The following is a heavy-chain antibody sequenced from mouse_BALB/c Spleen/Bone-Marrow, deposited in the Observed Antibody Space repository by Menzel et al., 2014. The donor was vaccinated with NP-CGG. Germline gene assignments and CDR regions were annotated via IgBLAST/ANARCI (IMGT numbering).Heavy chain of an antibody. CDR1: GFTFSDFY. J-gene: IGHJ3*01. Sequence: DVQLQESGGGLVQPGDSLRLSCAPSGFTFSDFYMDWVRQPPGKRLEWIAASRNKAKYYTTEYSASVKGLFIVSRDTSQSVLYLQRNAKRAENTAFYYGAKDVGYGNYFVYWGQGTLVTVSA. CDR2: SRNKAKYYTT. D-gene: IGHD2-10*02. V-gene: IGHV7-1*02. CDR3: AKDVGYGNYFVY.